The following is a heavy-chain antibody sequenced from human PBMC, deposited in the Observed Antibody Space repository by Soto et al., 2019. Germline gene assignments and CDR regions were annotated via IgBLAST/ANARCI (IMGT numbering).Heavy chain of an antibody. D-gene: IGHD3-22*01. CDR3: ARLAWFYAMDV. V-gene: IGHV4-39*01. CDR2: VYYSGNT. J-gene: IGHJ6*02. CDR1: GGSITSSSYY. Sequence: QLQLQESGPGLVKPSETLSLTCTVSGGSITSSSYYWAWIRQPPGKGLEWIGSVYYSGNTYYISSLKSRVIISVDVSKNQFSLRLSSVTAADAAVYYCARLAWFYAMDVWGQGTTVTVSS.